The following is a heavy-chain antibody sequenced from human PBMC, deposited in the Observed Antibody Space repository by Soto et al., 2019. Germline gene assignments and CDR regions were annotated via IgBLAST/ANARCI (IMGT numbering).Heavy chain of an antibody. Sequence: PXASLSLTCAVCGGCFSGYYWSWLRQPPGKGLEWIGEINHSGSPNYNPSLKSRVTISVDTSKNQFSLKMTSVTAADTPVYYCATANWSHHYFDPWGQGTLVTVSS. J-gene: IGHJ5*02. D-gene: IGHD1-1*01. CDR1: GGCFSGYY. CDR3: ATANWSHHYFDP. CDR2: INHSGSP. V-gene: IGHV4-34*01.